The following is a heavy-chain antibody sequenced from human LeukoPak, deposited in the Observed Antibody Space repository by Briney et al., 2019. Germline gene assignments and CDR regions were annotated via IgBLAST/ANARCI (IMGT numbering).Heavy chain of an antibody. Sequence: SETLSLTCAVYGGSFSGYYWSWIRQPPGKGLEWIGEINHSGSTSYNPSLKSRVTISVDTSKNQFSLKLSSVTAADTAVYYCARGKSYGDYLWKGYYYGMDVWGQGTTVTVSS. D-gene: IGHD4-17*01. V-gene: IGHV4-34*01. CDR2: INHSGST. CDR3: ARGKSYGDYLWKGYYYGMDV. CDR1: GGSFSGYY. J-gene: IGHJ6*02.